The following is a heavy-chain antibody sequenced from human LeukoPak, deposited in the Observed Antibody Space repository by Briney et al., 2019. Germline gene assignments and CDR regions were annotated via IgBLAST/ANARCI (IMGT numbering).Heavy chain of an antibody. Sequence: GGSLRLSCAGSGFTFSSYTMNWVHQAPGKGLEWVSSISSSATYIYYADSVRGPFTIPSADAKNSPFLQMNSLRAEATVVYYCATGDDYGDYVAFEYWGQRTLVTASA. D-gene: IGHD4-17*01. CDR3: ATGDDYGDYVAFEY. J-gene: IGHJ4*02. CDR2: ISSSATYI. V-gene: IGHV3-21*01. CDR1: GFTFSSYT.